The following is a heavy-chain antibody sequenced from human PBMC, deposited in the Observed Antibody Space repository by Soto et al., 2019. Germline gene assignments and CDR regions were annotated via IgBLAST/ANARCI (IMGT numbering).Heavy chain of an antibody. Sequence: GESLKISCAASGFTFSDYYMSWIRQAPGKGLEWVSYISSSGSTIYYADSVKGRFTISRDNAKNSLYLQMNSLRAEDTAVYYCARDTRSLWFGELLDYWGQGTLVTVSS. J-gene: IGHJ4*02. D-gene: IGHD3-10*01. CDR2: ISSSGSTI. CDR1: GFTFSDYY. CDR3: ARDTRSLWFGELLDY. V-gene: IGHV3-11*01.